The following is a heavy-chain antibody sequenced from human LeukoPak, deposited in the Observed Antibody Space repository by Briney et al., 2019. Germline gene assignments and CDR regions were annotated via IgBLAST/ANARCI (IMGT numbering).Heavy chain of an antibody. Sequence: SETLSLTCTVSGGSISSYYWSWIRQPPGKGLEWIGYIYYSGGTNYNPSLKSRVTISVDTSKNQFSLKLSSVTAADTAVYYCAREGCSSTSCYEYFDYWGQGALVTVSS. D-gene: IGHD2-2*01. CDR2: IYYSGGT. CDR1: GGSISSYY. J-gene: IGHJ4*02. CDR3: AREGCSSTSCYEYFDY. V-gene: IGHV4-59*01.